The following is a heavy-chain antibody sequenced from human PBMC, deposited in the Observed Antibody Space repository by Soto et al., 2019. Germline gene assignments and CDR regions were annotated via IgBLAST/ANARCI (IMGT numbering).Heavy chain of an antibody. CDR3: ARDVYSSSSDAFDI. V-gene: IGHV3-66*01. CDR2: IYSGGNT. Sequence: EVQLVESGGGLVQPGGSLRLSCAASGFTVSSTYMSWFRQAPGRGLEWVSIIYSGGNTYYADSVKGRFTISRDKSKNTLYLRMNSLRAEDTAVYYCARDVYSSSSDAFDIWGQGTMVTVSS. J-gene: IGHJ3*02. CDR1: GFTVSSTY. D-gene: IGHD6-6*01.